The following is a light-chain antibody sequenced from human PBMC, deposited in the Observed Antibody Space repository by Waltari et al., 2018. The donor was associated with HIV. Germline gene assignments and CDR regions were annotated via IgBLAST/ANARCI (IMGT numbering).Light chain of an antibody. J-gene: IGKJ2*01. Sequence: EIVMTQSPATLSVSPGERATISCRASQSIGSDLAWYQQKPGQAPRLLIYGASTRATGIPARFSGSGSGTEFTLTISSLQSEDFAVYSCQQYNNWPPMYTFGQGTKLEIK. V-gene: IGKV3-15*01. CDR1: QSIGSD. CDR2: GAS. CDR3: QQYNNWPPMYT.